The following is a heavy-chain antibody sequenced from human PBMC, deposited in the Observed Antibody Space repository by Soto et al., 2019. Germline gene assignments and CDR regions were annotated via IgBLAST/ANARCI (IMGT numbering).Heavy chain of an antibody. D-gene: IGHD6-19*01. V-gene: IGHV4-31*03. Sequence: QVQLQESGPGLVKPSQTLSLTCTVSGGSISSGGYYWSWIRQHPGKGLEWIGYIYYSGSTYYNPSLKRRVTIQVDTSKNHFSLKLSSVTAADTAVYYCARDPIPRGWAGAFDIWGQGTMVTVSS. CDR1: GGSISSGGYY. CDR2: IYYSGST. CDR3: ARDPIPRGWAGAFDI. J-gene: IGHJ3*02.